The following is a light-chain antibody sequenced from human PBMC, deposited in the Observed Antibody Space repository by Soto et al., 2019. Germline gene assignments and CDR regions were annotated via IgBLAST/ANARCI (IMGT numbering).Light chain of an antibody. V-gene: IGKV3-20*01. CDR3: QQYNDWPRT. CDR1: QSVSSTY. CDR2: GAS. Sequence: EIVLTQSPGTRSLSQGERASLSCRASQSVSSTYLAWYQQKPGQAPRLLIYGASSRATGIPDRFSGSGSGTDFTLTISSLQSEDFAVYYCQQYNDWPRTFGQGTKVDIK. J-gene: IGKJ1*01.